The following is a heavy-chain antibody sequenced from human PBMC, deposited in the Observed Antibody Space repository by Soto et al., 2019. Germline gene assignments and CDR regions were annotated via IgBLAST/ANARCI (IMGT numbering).Heavy chain of an antibody. D-gene: IGHD6-6*01. CDR1: GGSISSDANF. J-gene: IGHJ5*02. V-gene: IGHV4-31*03. CDR2: ISYTGRT. Sequence: PSETLSLTCTVSGGSISSDANFWIWIRQLPGRGLEWIGYISYTGRTYYTPSLNSRLTISLDTSKNLFSLRLSAVTAADTAVYFCARGSFSSSSSWFDPCGQGTLVTVSS. CDR3: ARGSFSSSSSWFDP.